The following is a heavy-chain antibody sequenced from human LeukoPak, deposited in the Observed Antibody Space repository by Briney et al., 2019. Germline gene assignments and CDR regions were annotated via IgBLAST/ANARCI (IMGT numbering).Heavy chain of an antibody. J-gene: IGHJ4*02. V-gene: IGHV4-30-4*08. Sequence: SETLSLTCAVYGGSFSGYYWSWIRQPPGKGLEWIGYIYYSGSTYYNPSLKSRVTISVDTSKNQFSLKLSSVTAADTAVYYCARNRYSYGYRGFDYWGQGTLVTVSS. D-gene: IGHD5-18*01. CDR3: ARNRYSYGYRGFDY. CDR1: GGSFSGYY. CDR2: IYYSGST.